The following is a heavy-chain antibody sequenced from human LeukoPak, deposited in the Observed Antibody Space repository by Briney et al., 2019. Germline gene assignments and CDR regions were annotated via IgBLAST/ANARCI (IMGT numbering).Heavy chain of an antibody. V-gene: IGHV4-4*02. Sequence: SETLSLTCAVSGGSISSSNWWSWVRQPPGKGLEWIGEIYHSGSTNYNPSLMSRVTMSVDTSKNQFSLKLSSVTAADTAVYYCASLTPYYYDSSGYGGGYFDYWGQGTLVTVSS. CDR1: GGSISSSNW. CDR3: ASLTPYYYDSSGYGGGYFDY. J-gene: IGHJ4*02. CDR2: IYHSGST. D-gene: IGHD3-22*01.